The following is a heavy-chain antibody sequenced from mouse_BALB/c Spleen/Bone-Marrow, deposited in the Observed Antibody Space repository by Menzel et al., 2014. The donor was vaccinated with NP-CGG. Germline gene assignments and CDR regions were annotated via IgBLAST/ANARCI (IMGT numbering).Heavy chain of an antibody. Sequence: EVQLVESGGGLVQPGGSLKLSCAASGFTFSSYGMSWVRQTPDKRLELVATINSNGGSTYYPDSVKGRFTISRDNAKNTLYLRMRSLKSEDTATYYCARDTKVSWGQGTTLTVSS. V-gene: IGHV5-6-3*01. CDR2: INSNGGST. CDR1: GFTFSSYG. D-gene: IGHD1-3*01. J-gene: IGHJ2*01. CDR3: ARDTKVS.